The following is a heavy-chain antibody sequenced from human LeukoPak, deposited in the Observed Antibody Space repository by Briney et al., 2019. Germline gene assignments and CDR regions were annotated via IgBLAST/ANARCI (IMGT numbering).Heavy chain of an antibody. CDR3: AKDTSRISGNYDYIDD. CDR2: ISGSGSNS. D-gene: IGHD1-26*01. V-gene: IGHV3-23*01. CDR1: GFTFSSYA. J-gene: IGHJ4*02. Sequence: PGGSLRLSCAASGFTFSSYAMSWVRQAPGKGLEWVSVISGSGSNSYYADSVKGRFTISRDNSKNTMYLEMNSLRAEDTAVYYCAKDTSRISGNYDYIDDWGQGTLVTVSS.